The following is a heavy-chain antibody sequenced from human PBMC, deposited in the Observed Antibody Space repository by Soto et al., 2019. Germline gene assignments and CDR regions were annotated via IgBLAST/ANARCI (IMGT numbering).Heavy chain of an antibody. Sequence: PGGSLRLSCTGSGFNFGNYAMSWVRQAPGKGPEWVGFIRSATYGGTPDYAASLRGRFTISRDDSKSIAYLEINSLQTDDTAVYYCTRYYYASSGYYVYWGQGTLVTVSS. CDR1: GFNFGNYA. V-gene: IGHV3-49*04. CDR3: TRYYYASSGYYVY. CDR2: IRSATYGGTP. J-gene: IGHJ4*02. D-gene: IGHD3-22*01.